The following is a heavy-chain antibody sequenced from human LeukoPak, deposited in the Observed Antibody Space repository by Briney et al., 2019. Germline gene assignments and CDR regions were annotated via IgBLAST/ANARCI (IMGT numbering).Heavy chain of an antibody. V-gene: IGHV3-30*02. J-gene: IGHJ4*02. CDR2: IRYDGSNK. D-gene: IGHD1-1*01. CDR3: ATSWAWTYYFDY. CDR1: GFTFSSYG. Sequence: GGSLRLSCAASGFTFSSYGMLWVRQAPGKGLEWVAFIRYDGSNKYYADSVKGRFTISRDNSKNTLYLQMNSLRAEDTAVYYCATSWAWTYYFDYWGQGTLVTVSS.